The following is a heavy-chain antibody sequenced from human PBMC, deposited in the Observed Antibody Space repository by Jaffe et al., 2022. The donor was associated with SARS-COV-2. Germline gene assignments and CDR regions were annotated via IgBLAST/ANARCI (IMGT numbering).Heavy chain of an antibody. Sequence: QVQLQESGPGLVKPSETLSLTCTVSGDSISYYYWSWIRQPPGKGLEWIGYIYSREGTNYNPSLKSRVSISLDTSKSQFSLKLSSVTAADTAVYYCARLLVTPRHAFDIWGQGTLVTVSS. CDR3: ARLLVTPRHAFDI. CDR2: IYSREGT. CDR1: GDSISYYY. D-gene: IGHD2-21*02. V-gene: IGHV4-59*08. J-gene: IGHJ3*02.